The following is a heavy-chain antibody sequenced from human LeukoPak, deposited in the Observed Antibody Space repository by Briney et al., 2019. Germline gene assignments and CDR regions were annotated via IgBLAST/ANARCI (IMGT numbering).Heavy chain of an antibody. CDR2: IYYSGST. J-gene: IGHJ4*02. Sequence: SETLSLTCTVSGGSISSYYWSWIRQPPGKGLEWIGYIYYSGSTNYNPSLKSRVTISVDTSKNQFSLKLSSVTAADTAVYYCARRGGKEDYFDYWGQGTLVTVPS. CDR3: ARRGGKEDYFDY. V-gene: IGHV4-59*08. D-gene: IGHD4-23*01. CDR1: GGSISSYY.